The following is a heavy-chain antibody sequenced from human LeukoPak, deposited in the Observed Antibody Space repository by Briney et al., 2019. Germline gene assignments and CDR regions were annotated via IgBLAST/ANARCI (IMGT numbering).Heavy chain of an antibody. V-gene: IGHV3-66*02. CDR2: IYSGGNT. CDR3: ARDGGVRYFDY. D-gene: IGHD3-16*01. Sequence: GGSLRLSCAASGFTVSSNYMSWVRQAPGKGLEWVSVIYSGGNTYYADSVKGRFTISRDNSKNTLYLQMNSLRAEDTAVYYCARDGGVRYFDYWGQGTLVTVSS. CDR1: GFTVSSNY. J-gene: IGHJ4*02.